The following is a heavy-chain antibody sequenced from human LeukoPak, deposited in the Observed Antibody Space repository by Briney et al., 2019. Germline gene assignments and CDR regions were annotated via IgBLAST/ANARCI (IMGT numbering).Heavy chain of an antibody. CDR3: ARVIQYSGSYPSFDY. D-gene: IGHD1-26*01. J-gene: IGHJ4*02. Sequence: ASVKVSCKASGYTFTGYDMHWVRQAPGKGLEWMGWINPNSGGTNYAQKVKGRVTMTRDTSISTPYMELRSLRADDTAVYYCARVIQYSGSYPSFDYWGQGTLVTVSS. CDR2: INPNSGGT. CDR1: GYTFTGYD. V-gene: IGHV1-2*02.